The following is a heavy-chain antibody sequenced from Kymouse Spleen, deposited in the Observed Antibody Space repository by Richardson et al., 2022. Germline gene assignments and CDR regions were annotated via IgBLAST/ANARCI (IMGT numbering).Heavy chain of an antibody. CDR2: IYYSGST. J-gene: IGHJ3*02. CDR3: ARPSIAARGSAFDI. V-gene: IGHV4-39*01. Sequence: QLQLQESGPGLVKPSETLSLTCTVSGGSISSSSYYWGWIRQPPGKGLEWIGSIYYSGSTYYNPSLKSRVTISVDTSKNQFSLKLSSVTAADTAVYYCARPSIAARGSAFDIWGQGTMVTVSS. CDR1: GGSISSSSYY. D-gene: IGHD6-6*01.